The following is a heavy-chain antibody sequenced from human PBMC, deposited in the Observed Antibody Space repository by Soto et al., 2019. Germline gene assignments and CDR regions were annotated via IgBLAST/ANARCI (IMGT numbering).Heavy chain of an antibody. CDR1: GFTFSSYG. CDR3: ATLGVISNWDLDSDFDD. D-gene: IGHD3-22*01. CDR2: IRYEGSNK. Sequence: QVQLVESGGGVVQPGRSLRLSCAASGFTFSSYGMHWVRQAPGKGLEWVALIRYEGSNKYYADSVKGRVTISRDNSKNTMYLQMNSLRVEDTAVYYCATLGVISNWDLDSDFDDCGPGTLVTFGS. V-gene: IGHV3-33*01. J-gene: IGHJ4*02.